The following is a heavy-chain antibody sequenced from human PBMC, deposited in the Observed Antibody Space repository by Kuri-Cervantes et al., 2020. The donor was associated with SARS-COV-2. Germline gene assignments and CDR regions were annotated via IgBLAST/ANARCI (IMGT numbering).Heavy chain of an antibody. CDR1: GFTFTNHA. CDR3: VSGEDTSTSDFDH. D-gene: IGHD3-10*02. CDR2: IPSGGNS. Sequence: GGSLRLSCTAPGFTFTNHAMSCVRQAPGKGLEWVSVIPSGGNSYYPISVRGRFTISRDNSKNTVYLEMNTLRAEDTARYYCVSGEDTSTSDFDHWGLGTLVTVSS. J-gene: IGHJ4*02. V-gene: IGHV3-23*03.